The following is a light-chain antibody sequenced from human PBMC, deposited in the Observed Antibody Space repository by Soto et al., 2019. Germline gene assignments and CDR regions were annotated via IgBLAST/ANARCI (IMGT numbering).Light chain of an antibody. CDR2: TTS. Sequence: AIQMTQSPSSLSASVGDRVTITCRASQGIGNDLGWYQQKPGKAPKLLLYTTSNLQGGVPSRFSGSGSRTDFTLSIGGLQPEDFATYYCLQGHSYPLTFGGGTKVEIK. CDR1: QGIGND. CDR3: LQGHSYPLT. J-gene: IGKJ4*01. V-gene: IGKV1-6*01.